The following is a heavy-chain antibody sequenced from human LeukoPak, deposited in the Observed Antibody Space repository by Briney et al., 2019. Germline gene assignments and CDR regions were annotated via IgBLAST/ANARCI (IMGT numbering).Heavy chain of an antibody. Sequence: SETLSLTCTVSGGSISSGSYYWSWIRQPPGKGLEWIGYIFYSGSGNYNPSLESRLTISVGTSKNQFSLKLSSVTAADTAVYYCASQYSTSSGLWFDPWGQGTLVTVSS. CDR3: ASQYSTSSGLWFDP. CDR1: GGSISSGSYY. V-gene: IGHV4-61*01. J-gene: IGHJ5*02. CDR2: IFYSGSG. D-gene: IGHD6-6*01.